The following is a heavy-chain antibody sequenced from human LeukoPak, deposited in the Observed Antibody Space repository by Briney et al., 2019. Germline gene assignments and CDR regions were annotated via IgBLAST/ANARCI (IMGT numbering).Heavy chain of an antibody. CDR3: ARLSLVVTPHAFDI. Sequence: ASVKVSCKASGYTFTSYGISWVRQAPGQGLEWMGWISAYNGNTNYAQKLQGRVTMTTDTSTSTAYMELRSLRSDDTAVYYCARLSLVVTPHAFDIWGQGTMVTVSS. V-gene: IGHV1-18*01. D-gene: IGHD4-23*01. CDR1: GYTFTSYG. J-gene: IGHJ3*02. CDR2: ISAYNGNT.